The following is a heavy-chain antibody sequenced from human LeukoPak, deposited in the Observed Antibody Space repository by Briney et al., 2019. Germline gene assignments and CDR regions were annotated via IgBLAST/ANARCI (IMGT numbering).Heavy chain of an antibody. D-gene: IGHD2-15*01. J-gene: IGHJ4*02. CDR3: ARGPGGCSGGSCYHDY. V-gene: IGHV1-18*01. Sequence: ASVKVSCKTSGYTFSTYDISWVRQAPGQGLEWMGWINTHTGDPNYAPNFQGRVTMTTDTSTNTAYMELRSLGSDDTAVYYCARGPGGCSGGSCYHDYWGQGAQVTVSS. CDR1: GYTFSTYD. CDR2: INTHTGDP.